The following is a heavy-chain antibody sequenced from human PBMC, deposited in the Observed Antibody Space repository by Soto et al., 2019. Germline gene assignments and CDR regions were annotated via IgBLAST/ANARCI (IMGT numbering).Heavy chain of an antibody. CDR2: ISGSGGST. D-gene: IGHD1-26*01. CDR3: AKDLAGSYYFGLSALDY. CDR1: GFTFSSYA. V-gene: IGHV3-23*01. Sequence: EVQLLESGGGLVQPGGSLRLSCAASGFTFSSYAMSWVRQAPGKGLEWVSAISGSGGSTYYADSVKGRFTISRDNSKNTLYLQMNSLRAEDTAVYYCAKDLAGSYYFGLSALDYWGQGPLVTVSS. J-gene: IGHJ4*02.